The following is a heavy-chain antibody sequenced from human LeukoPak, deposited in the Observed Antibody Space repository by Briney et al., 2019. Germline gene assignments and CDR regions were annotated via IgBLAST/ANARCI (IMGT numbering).Heavy chain of an antibody. CDR1: GGSISSYY. V-gene: IGHV4-59*12. D-gene: IGHD3-10*01. CDR3: ARVVISMVRGVVLMDYDY. J-gene: IGHJ4*02. Sequence: PSETLSLTCTVSGGSISSYYWSWIRQPPGKGLEWIGYIYYSGSTYYNPSLKSRVTISVDTSKNQFSLKLSSVTAADTAVYYCARVVISMVRGVVLMDYDYWGQGTLVTVSS. CDR2: IYYSGST.